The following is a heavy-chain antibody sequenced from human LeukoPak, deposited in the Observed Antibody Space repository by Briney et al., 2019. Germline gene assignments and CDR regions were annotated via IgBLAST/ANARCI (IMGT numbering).Heavy chain of an antibody. D-gene: IGHD4-17*01. CDR1: GFTFSNYA. V-gene: IGHV3-30-3*01. J-gene: IGHJ4*02. Sequence: GRSLRLSCAASGFTFSNYAMHWVRQAPGKGLEWVAVISYDGSDKYYADSVKGRFTISRDNSKNTLYLQMNSLRAEDTAVYYCAREDYGDYLGGFDYWGQGTLVTVSS. CDR3: AREDYGDYLGGFDY. CDR2: ISYDGSDK.